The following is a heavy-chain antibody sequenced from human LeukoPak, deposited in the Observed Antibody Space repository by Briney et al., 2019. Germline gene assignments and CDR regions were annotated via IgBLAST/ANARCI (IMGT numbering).Heavy chain of an antibody. CDR1: GGSISSPNW. D-gene: IGHD3-3*01. J-gene: IGHJ4*02. CDR2: IYHSGST. CDR3: ARDRYEHFDY. Sequence: SGTLSLTCAVSGGSISSPNWWSWVRQPPGKGLEWIGEIYHSGSTNYNPSLKSRVTISVDTSKNQFSLRLSSVTAADTAVYYCARDRYEHFDYWGQGTLVTVSS. V-gene: IGHV4-4*02.